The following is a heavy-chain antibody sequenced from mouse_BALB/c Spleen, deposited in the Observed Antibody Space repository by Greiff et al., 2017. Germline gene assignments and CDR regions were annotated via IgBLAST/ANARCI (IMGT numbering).Heavy chain of an antibody. V-gene: IGHV5-6-3*01. CDR2: INSNGGST. CDR3: ARAGNRYYAMDY. J-gene: IGHJ4*01. Sequence: EVHLVESGGGLVQPGGSLKLSCAASGFTFSSYGMSWVRQTPDKRLELVATINSNGGSTYYPDSVKGRFTISRDNAKNTLYLQMSSLKSEDTAMYYCARAGNRYYAMDYWGQGTSVTVSS. CDR1: GFTFSSYG. D-gene: IGHD2-1*01.